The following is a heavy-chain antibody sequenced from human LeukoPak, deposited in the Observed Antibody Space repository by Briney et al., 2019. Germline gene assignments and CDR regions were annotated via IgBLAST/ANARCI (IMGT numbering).Heavy chain of an antibody. CDR1: GYTFTGYY. CDR3: ARAPVLDTATAPWGY. J-gene: IGHJ4*02. CDR2: INPNSGGT. D-gene: IGHD5-18*01. Sequence: GASVKVSCKASGYTFTGYYMHWVRQAPGQGLEWMGWINPNSGGTNYAQKFQGRVTMTRDTSISTAYMELSRLRSDDTAVYYCARAPVLDTATAPWGYWGQGTLVTVSS. V-gene: IGHV1-2*02.